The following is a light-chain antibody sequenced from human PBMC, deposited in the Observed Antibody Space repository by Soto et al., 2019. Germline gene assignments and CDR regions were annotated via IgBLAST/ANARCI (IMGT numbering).Light chain of an antibody. Sequence: DIWMTQSPASLAVSLGERATINCKSSQSFLYSSNDKNYLAWYQQKPGHPPKLLIYWASTRKSGVPDRFSGSGSGTDFTLTISSLQAEDVAVYYCQQYYSTPPLFGQGTKVDIK. V-gene: IGKV4-1*01. CDR1: QSFLYSSNDKNY. CDR2: WAS. J-gene: IGKJ1*01. CDR3: QQYYSTPPL.